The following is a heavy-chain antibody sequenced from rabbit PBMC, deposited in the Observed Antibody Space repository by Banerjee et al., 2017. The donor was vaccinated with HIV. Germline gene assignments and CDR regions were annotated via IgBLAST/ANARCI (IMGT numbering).Heavy chain of an antibody. J-gene: IGHJ4*01. CDR3: ARDLAGVIGWNFDV. CDR1: GFDFSSTYY. CDR2: ISAGSSGNT. V-gene: IGHV1S40*01. Sequence: QSLEESGGGLVQPEGSLTLTCKASGFDFSSTYYMCWVRQAPGKGLEWIGCISAGSSGNTVYASWAKGRFTISKTSSTTVTLQMTSLTAADTATYFCARDLAGVIGWNFDVWGPGTLVTVS. D-gene: IGHD4-1*01.